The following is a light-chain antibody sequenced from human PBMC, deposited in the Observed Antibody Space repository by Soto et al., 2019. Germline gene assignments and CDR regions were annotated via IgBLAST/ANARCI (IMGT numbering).Light chain of an antibody. V-gene: IGLV2-11*01. CDR1: SSDVGGYNY. J-gene: IGLJ2*01. Sequence: QSVLTQPRSVSGSPGQSVTISCTGTSSDVGGYNYVSWYQQHPGKAPKLMIYDVSKRPSGVPDRFSGSKSGNTASLTISGLQAEDAADYYCCSYAGTNTFVVFGGGTQLTVL. CDR3: CSYAGTNTFVV. CDR2: DVS.